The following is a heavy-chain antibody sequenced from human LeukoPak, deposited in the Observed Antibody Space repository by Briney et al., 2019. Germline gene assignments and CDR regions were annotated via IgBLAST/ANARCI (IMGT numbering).Heavy chain of an antibody. Sequence: SETLSLTCTVSGGSISSSYYWGWIRQPPGKGLEWIGSIYYSGSTYYNPSLKSRVTISVDTSKNQFSLKLSSVTAADTAVYYCARHEIAGFDYWGQGTLVTVSS. D-gene: IGHD3-22*01. V-gene: IGHV4-39*01. CDR2: IYYSGST. CDR3: ARHEIAGFDY. CDR1: GGSISSSYY. J-gene: IGHJ4*02.